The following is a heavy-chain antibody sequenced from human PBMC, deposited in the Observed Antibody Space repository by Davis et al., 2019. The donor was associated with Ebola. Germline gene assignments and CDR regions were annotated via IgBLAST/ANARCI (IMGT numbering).Heavy chain of an antibody. D-gene: IGHD2-8*01. CDR2: ISAYNGNT. Sequence: ASVKVSCKASGYTFTSYGISWVRQAPGQGLEWMGWISAYNGNTNYAQKLQGRVTMTTDTSTSTAYMELRSLRSEDTAVYYCARPIEKKCSPGCFDLWGRGTLVTVSS. CDR3: ARPIEKKCSPGCFDL. J-gene: IGHJ2*01. V-gene: IGHV1-18*01. CDR1: GYTFTSYG.